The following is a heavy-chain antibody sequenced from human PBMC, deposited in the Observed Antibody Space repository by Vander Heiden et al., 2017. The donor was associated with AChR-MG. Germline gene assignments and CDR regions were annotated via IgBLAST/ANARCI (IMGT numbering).Heavy chain of an antibody. J-gene: IGHJ3*02. D-gene: IGHD3-3*01. CDR1: GFTVSRNY. CDR3: AGVSPPRRVTIFGVGAFDI. V-gene: IGHV3-53*02. CDR2: IYSGGST. Sequence: EVQLVETGGGLIQPGGSLRLSCAASGFTVSRNYMSWVRQAPGKGLEWVSVIYSGGSTYYADSVKGRFTISRDNSKNTLYLQMNSLRAEDTAVYYCAGVSPPRRVTIFGVGAFDIWGQGTMVTVSS.